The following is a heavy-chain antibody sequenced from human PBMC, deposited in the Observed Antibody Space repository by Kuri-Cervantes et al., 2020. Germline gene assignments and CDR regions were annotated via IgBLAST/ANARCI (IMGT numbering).Heavy chain of an antibody. CDR1: GGSINGYY. J-gene: IGHJ4*02. Sequence: SETLSLTCTVSGGSINGYYWSWIRQPAGRALEWIGRIYISGITDYNPSLNSRVTLSVDKSKDQFSLKLSSVTAAATAVYYCARGPLSSGLRVGRVFDYWGQGTLVTVSS. CDR3: ARGPLSSGLRVGRVFDY. CDR2: IYISGIT. V-gene: IGHV4-4*07. D-gene: IGHD3-16*01.